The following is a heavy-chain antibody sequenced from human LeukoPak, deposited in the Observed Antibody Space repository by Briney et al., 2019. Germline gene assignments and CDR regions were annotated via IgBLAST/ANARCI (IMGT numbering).Heavy chain of an antibody. CDR1: GGSISSYY. J-gene: IGHJ4*02. CDR3: ARGPSSRGDY. Sequence: SETLSLTCTVSGGSISSYYWSWIRQPPGKGLEWIGYIYYSGGTNYNPSLKSRVTISVDTSKNQFSLKLSSVTAADTAVYYCARGPSSRGDYWGQGTLVTVSS. CDR2: IYYSGGT. V-gene: IGHV4-59*01. D-gene: IGHD3-10*01.